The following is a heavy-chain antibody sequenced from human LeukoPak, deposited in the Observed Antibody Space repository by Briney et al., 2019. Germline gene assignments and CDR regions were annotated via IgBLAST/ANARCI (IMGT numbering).Heavy chain of an antibody. CDR1: GGTFSSYT. CDR3: ARVRRGDDSSGP. CDR2: IIRILGIA. J-gene: IGHJ5*02. Sequence: SVKVSCKASGGTFSSYTISWVRQAPGQGLEWMGRIIRILGIANYAQKFQGRVTITADKSTITAYMELSSLRSEDTAVYYCARVRRGDDSSGPWGQGTLVTVSS. V-gene: IGHV1-69*02. D-gene: IGHD3-22*01.